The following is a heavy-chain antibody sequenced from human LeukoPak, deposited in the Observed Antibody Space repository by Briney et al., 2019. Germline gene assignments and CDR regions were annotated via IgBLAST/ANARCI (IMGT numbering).Heavy chain of an antibody. D-gene: IGHD4-23*01. J-gene: IGHJ4*02. CDR1: GFTFSNYN. CDR3: ARTGITVAPPFDY. CDR2: ISSSSSYI. Sequence: GGSLRLSCAASGFTFSNYNMHWVRHAPGKGLEWVSSISSSSSYIYYADSVKGRFTISRDNAKNSLYLQMTSLRAEDTAVYYCARTGITVAPPFDYWGQGTLVTVSS. V-gene: IGHV3-21*01.